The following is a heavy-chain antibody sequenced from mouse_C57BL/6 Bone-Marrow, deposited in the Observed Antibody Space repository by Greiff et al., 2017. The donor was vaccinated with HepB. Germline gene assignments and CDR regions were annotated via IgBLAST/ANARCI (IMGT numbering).Heavy chain of an antibody. CDR1: GYTFPSYG. Sequence: VQLQQSGAELVRPGSSVKMSCKTSGYTFPSYGINWVKQRPGQGLEWVGYIYIGNGYTEYNEKFKGKATLTSDTSSSTACMQISRLTSEDSGMYVGARSDYGRPAYWGQGTLVTVSA. J-gene: IGHJ3*01. CDR3: ARSDYGRPAY. D-gene: IGHD2-1*01. CDR2: IYIGNGYT. V-gene: IGHV1-58*01.